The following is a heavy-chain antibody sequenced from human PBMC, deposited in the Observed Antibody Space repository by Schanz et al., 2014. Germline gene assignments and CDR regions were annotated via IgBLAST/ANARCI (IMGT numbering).Heavy chain of an antibody. J-gene: IGHJ4*02. Sequence: EVELVESGGGLVQPGGSLRLSCAASGFSFSDHAMDWVRQAPGKGLEWVSSFNDGGVNKYYADSVKGRFTISSDNSKSTPYLQMSSLRAEDTAVYYCANNWNLDYWGQGTLVTVSS. CDR3: ANNWNLDY. V-gene: IGHV3-23*04. D-gene: IGHD1-20*01. CDR1: GFSFSDHA. CDR2: FNDGGVNK.